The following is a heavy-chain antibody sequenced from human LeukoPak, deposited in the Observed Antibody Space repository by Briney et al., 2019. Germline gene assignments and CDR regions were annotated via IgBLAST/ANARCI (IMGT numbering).Heavy chain of an antibody. J-gene: IGHJ4*02. D-gene: IGHD6-19*01. Sequence: GESLRLSCTASGFIFNSYTMSWVRQAQGRGMEWISAIVGRGDDTDHADSVKGRFTVSRDNSRNTLYLQMNSLRVEDTAVYYCAKSSGGWPSPFDYWGQGTLVTVSS. CDR3: AKSSGGWPSPFDY. CDR1: GFIFNSYT. CDR2: IVGRGDDT. V-gene: IGHV3-23*01.